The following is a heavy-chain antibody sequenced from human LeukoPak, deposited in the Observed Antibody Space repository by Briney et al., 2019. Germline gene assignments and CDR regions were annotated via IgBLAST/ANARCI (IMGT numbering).Heavy chain of an antibody. CDR3: ARRSKSSAIWYYFDY. Sequence: GGSLRLSCAASGFTFSSYAMSWVRQAPGKGLDWVSAISGSGGSTYYADSVKGRFTISRDNSRNTLYLQMNSLRAEDTAVYYCARRSKSSAIWYYFDYWGQGTLVTVSS. CDR1: GFTFSSYA. D-gene: IGHD6-25*01. CDR2: ISGSGGST. V-gene: IGHV3-23*01. J-gene: IGHJ4*02.